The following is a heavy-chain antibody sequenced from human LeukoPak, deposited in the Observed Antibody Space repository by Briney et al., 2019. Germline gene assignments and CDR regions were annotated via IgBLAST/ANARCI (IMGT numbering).Heavy chain of an antibody. J-gene: IGHJ4*02. CDR1: GFTFSSYA. D-gene: IGHD3-10*01. CDR3: GRELDGSVDY. Sequence: GGSLRLSCAASGFTFSSYAMSWVRQAPGKGLEWVANIQQDGIKKYYVDSVEGRFTISRENAKNSLFLQMSSLRADDTAVYYCGRELDGSVDYWGQGTLVTVSS. CDR2: IQQDGIKK. V-gene: IGHV3-7*01.